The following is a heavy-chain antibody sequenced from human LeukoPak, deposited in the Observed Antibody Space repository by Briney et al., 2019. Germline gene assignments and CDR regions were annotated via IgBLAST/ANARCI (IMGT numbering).Heavy chain of an antibody. J-gene: IGHJ4*02. D-gene: IGHD6-19*01. CDR3: GRGLWRGSGWFDY. V-gene: IGHV3-33*01. CDR2: IWYDGSNK. Sequence: PGGSLRLSCAASGFTFSSYGMHWVRQAPGKGLEWVAVIWYDGSNKYYADSVKGRFTISRDNSKNTLYLQMNSLRAEDTAVYYWGRGLWRGSGWFDYGARGTRVTVSS. CDR1: GFTFSSYG.